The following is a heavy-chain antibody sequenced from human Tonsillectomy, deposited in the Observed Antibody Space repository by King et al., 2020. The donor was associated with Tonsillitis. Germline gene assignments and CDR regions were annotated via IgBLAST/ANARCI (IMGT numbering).Heavy chain of an antibody. V-gene: IGHV3-23*04. CDR2: ISGSGGTI. CDR3: AKVGYCNVPSSSLRFDP. CDR1: GFTFSKDA. Sequence: VQLVESGGGLVQPGGSLRLSCAASGFTFSKDAMSWVRQAPGKGLEWVSLISGSGGTIYYADSIRGRFTISRDNYKNTLFLQINSLRAEETAAYYCAKVGYCNVPSSSLRFDPWGQGTLVTVSS. D-gene: IGHD2-15*01. J-gene: IGHJ5*02.